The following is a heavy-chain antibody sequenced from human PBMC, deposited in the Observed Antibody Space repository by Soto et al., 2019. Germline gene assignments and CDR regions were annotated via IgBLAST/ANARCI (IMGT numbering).Heavy chain of an antibody. CDR1: GFTFSSYP. CDR2: ISGRGGST. Sequence: PXVSLSRSIAASGFTFSSYPMSWVRQARGKGLEWGSAISGRGGSTYYAGSGQGRCTIARDNYTNTLYQPTNSLRAEATAVYYRAARRSWYYGMDVCGKGTTVTVS. J-gene: IGHJ6*04. D-gene: IGHD6-13*01. CDR3: AARRSWYYGMDV. V-gene: IGHV3-23*01.